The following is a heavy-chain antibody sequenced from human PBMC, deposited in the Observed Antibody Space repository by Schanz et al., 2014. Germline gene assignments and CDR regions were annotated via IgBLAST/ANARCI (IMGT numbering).Heavy chain of an antibody. Sequence: EVQLLESGGGLVQPGGSLRLSCAASGFTFGDYAMTWVRQAPGKGLEWVSAISGSGGSTYYADSVKGRFTISRDNSKNTLYLQMNSLRAEDTAVYYCAKGGFGELSAFDIWGQGTMXTVSS. V-gene: IGHV3-23*01. CDR1: GFTFGDYA. J-gene: IGHJ3*02. CDR2: ISGSGGST. D-gene: IGHD3-10*01. CDR3: AKGGFGELSAFDI.